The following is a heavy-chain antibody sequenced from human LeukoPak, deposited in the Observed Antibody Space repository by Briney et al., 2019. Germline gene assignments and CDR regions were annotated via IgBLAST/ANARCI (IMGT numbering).Heavy chain of an antibody. CDR2: INHSGST. D-gene: IGHD3-22*01. V-gene: IGHV4-34*01. CDR3: ASRGGGNYYDSSGYPSGFDY. Sequence: KPSETLSLTRAVYGGSFSGYYWSWIRQPPGKGLEWIGEINHSGSTNYNPSLKSRVTISVDTSKNQFSLKLSSVTAADTAVYYCASRGGGNYYDSSGYPSGFDYWGQGTLVTVSS. CDR1: GGSFSGYY. J-gene: IGHJ4*02.